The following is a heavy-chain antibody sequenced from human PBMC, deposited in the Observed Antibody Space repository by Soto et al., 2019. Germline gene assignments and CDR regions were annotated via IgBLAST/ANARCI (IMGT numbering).Heavy chain of an antibody. V-gene: IGHV3-11*01. D-gene: IGHD3-16*01. CDR1: GFSFKDYY. Sequence: PGGSLRLSCAASGFSFKDYYMTWMRQTPEKGLEWISTITSSGGNAYYAASVKGRVTISRDNAHNSLYLQMSGLRAEDTALYYCARDIYSNYVNYIDLWGQGTLVTVSS. J-gene: IGHJ5*02. CDR3: ARDIYSNYVNYIDL. CDR2: ITSSGGNA.